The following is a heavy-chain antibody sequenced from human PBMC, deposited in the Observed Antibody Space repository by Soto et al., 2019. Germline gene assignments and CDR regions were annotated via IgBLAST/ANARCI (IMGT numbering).Heavy chain of an antibody. D-gene: IGHD4-17*01. Sequence: QVQLVESGGGVVQPGRSLRLSCAASGFTFSSYAMHWVRQAPGKGLEWVAVISYDGSNKYYADSVKGRFTISRDNSKNTLYLQMNSLRAEDTAVYYCARADPTVYYYYGMDVWGQGTTVTVSS. J-gene: IGHJ6*02. V-gene: IGHV3-30-3*01. CDR1: GFTFSSYA. CDR2: ISYDGSNK. CDR3: ARADPTVYYYYGMDV.